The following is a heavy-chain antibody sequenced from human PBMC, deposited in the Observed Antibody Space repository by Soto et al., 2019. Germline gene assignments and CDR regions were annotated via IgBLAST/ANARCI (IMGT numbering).Heavy chain of an antibody. V-gene: IGHV1-3*01. CDR1: GYTFTSYA. CDR3: ARDMGFGLSDY. D-gene: IGHD3-10*01. Sequence: QVQLVQSGAEVKKPGASVKVSCKASGYTFTSYAMHWVRQAPGQRLEWMGWINAGNGYTKYSQKFQGRVTITRDTCASTAYMELSSLRSEDTAVYYCARDMGFGLSDYWGQGTLVTVSS. CDR2: INAGNGYT. J-gene: IGHJ4*02.